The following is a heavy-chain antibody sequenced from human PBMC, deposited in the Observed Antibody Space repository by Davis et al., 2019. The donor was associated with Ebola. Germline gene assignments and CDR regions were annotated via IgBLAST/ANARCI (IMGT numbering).Heavy chain of an antibody. Sequence: MPSETLSLTCTVSGGSISSGGYYWSWIRQHPGKGLEWIGYIYFSGSTNYNPSLKSRVTISIDTSKNQVSLKLSSVTAADTAMYYCARDKAYDNSGYYNWFDPWGQGTLVTVSS. CDR3: ARDKAYDNSGYYNWFDP. J-gene: IGHJ5*02. V-gene: IGHV4-61*08. CDR1: GGSISSGGYY. CDR2: IYFSGST. D-gene: IGHD3-22*01.